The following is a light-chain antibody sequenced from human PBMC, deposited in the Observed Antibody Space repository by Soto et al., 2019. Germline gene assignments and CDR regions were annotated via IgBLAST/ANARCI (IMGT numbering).Light chain of an antibody. CDR2: GAT. CDR3: QRYNNWPLT. J-gene: IGKJ4*01. V-gene: IGKV3D-15*01. CDR1: QTVRDN. Sequence: EVVMTQSPATLSVSPGERATLSCRASQTVRDNLGWYQQKPGQPPRLLIYGATTRATGIPARFSGSRSGPEFTLTINSLQSEDFAIYYCQRYNNWPLTFGGGTKVDIK.